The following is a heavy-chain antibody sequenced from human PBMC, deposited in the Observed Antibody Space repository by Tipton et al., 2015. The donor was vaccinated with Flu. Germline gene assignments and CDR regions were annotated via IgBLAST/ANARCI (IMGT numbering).Heavy chain of an antibody. CDR2: IYYSGST. V-gene: IGHV4-31*03. J-gene: IGHJ4*02. CDR1: GGSLSSCGYY. CDR3: ACAGHGYYDSSGSDY. Sequence: TLSLTCIVSGGSLSSCGYYWSWIRQHPGKGLEWIGYIYYSGSTYYNPSLKSRVTISVDTSKNQFSLKLTSVTAADTAVYYCACAGHGYYDSSGSDYWGQGTPVTVSS. D-gene: IGHD3-22*01.